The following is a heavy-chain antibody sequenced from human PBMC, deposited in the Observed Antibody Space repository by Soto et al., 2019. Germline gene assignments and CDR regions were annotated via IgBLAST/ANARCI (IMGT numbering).Heavy chain of an antibody. CDR1: GGTFSSYT. Sequence: SVKVSCKASGGTFSSYTISWVRQAPGQGLEWMGRIIPILGIANYAQKFQGRVTITADKSTSTAYMELSSLRSEDTAVYYCAGGSTGYYYYYYMDVWGKGTTVTVSS. J-gene: IGHJ6*03. CDR3: AGGSTGYYYYYYMDV. D-gene: IGHD2-15*01. CDR2: IIPILGIA. V-gene: IGHV1-69*02.